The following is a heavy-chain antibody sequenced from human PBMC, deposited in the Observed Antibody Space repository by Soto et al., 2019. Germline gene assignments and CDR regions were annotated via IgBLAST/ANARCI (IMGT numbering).Heavy chain of an antibody. CDR1: GFIFENFG. V-gene: IGHV3-23*01. CDR3: AKNQGVELVPLATVDWFDP. J-gene: IGHJ5*02. CDR2: ISGSGFKK. Sequence: GGSLRLSCAASGFIFENFGMSWVRQAPGKGLEWISSISGSGFKKYYADSVKGRFTISRGNSKSTVYLELNNLSAEDTAVYHCAKNQGVELVPLATVDWFDPWGQGSVVTV. D-gene: IGHD1-26*01.